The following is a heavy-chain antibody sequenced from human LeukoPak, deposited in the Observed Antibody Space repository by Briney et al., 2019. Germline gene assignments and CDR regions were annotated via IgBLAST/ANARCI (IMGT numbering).Heavy chain of an antibody. CDR2: IYYSGSP. V-gene: IGHV4-31*11. Sequence: SETLSLTCGASGVSIRSAGYSFYWIRQYPGKGLEWIGHIYYSGSPSYNPSLKSRVTISIDTSKNHFSLNLTSVTAADTAVYYCARDGATGVFETWGQGTPVAVSS. CDR1: GVSIRSAGYS. D-gene: IGHD3-3*01. CDR3: ARDGATGVFET. J-gene: IGHJ5*02.